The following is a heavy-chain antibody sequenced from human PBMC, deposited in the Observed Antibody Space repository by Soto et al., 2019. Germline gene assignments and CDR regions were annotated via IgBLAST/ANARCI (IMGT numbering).Heavy chain of an antibody. CDR3: ARDRGCSGGSCYSGYYYGMDV. CDR1: GYTFTSYY. J-gene: IGHJ6*02. Sequence: ASVKVSCKASGYTFTSYYRHWVRQAPGQGLEWMGIINPSGGSTSYAQKFQGRVTMTRDTSTSTVYMELSSLRSEDTAVYYCARDRGCSGGSCYSGYYYGMDVWGQGTTVTVSS. CDR2: INPSGGST. D-gene: IGHD2-15*01. V-gene: IGHV1-46*01.